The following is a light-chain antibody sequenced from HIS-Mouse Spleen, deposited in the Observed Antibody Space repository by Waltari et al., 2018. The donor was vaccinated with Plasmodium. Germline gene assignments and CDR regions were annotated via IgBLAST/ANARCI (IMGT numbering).Light chain of an antibody. Sequence: DIVMTPSPDSLAVSLGERDTINCKSTQSVLYSSNNKNYLAWYQQKPGQPPKLLIYWASTRESGVPDRFSGSGSGTDFTLTISSLQAEDVAVYYCQQYYSTPWTFGQGTKVEIK. V-gene: IGKV4-1*01. CDR3: QQYYSTPWT. J-gene: IGKJ1*01. CDR1: QSVLYSSNNKNY. CDR2: WAS.